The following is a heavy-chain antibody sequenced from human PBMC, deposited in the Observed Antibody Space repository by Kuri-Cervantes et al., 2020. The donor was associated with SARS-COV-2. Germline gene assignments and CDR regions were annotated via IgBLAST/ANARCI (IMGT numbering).Heavy chain of an antibody. CDR2: ISSSGNTA. Sequence: GESLKISCAASGFIFRSYEMNWLRQAPGKGLEWIAHISSSGNTAYYTDSVKGRFTISRDNAKNSLYLRMNSLRAEDTAIYFCARVGEEMGTWVSIDFWGQGTLVTVSS. CDR1: GFIFRSYE. D-gene: IGHD5-24*01. J-gene: IGHJ4*02. V-gene: IGHV3-48*03. CDR3: ARVGEEMGTWVSIDF.